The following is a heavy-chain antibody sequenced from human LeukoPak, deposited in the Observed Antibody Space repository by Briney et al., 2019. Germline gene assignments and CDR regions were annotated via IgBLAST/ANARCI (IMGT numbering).Heavy chain of an antibody. D-gene: IGHD3-22*01. CDR3: ARAYYYDSSGYRAEYFQH. CDR2: IYYSGST. CDR1: GGSISSSSYY. V-gene: IGHV4-39*01. J-gene: IGHJ1*01. Sequence: SETLSLTCTVSGGSISSSSYYWGWIRQPPGKGLEWIGSIYYSGSTYYNPSLKSRVTISVDTSKNQFSLKLSSVTDADTAVYYCARAYYYDSSGYRAEYFQHWGQGTLVTVSS.